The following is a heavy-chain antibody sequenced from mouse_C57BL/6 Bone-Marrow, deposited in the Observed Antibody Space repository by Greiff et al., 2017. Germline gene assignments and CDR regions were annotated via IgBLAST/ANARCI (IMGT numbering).Heavy chain of an antibody. V-gene: IGHV14-4*01. Sequence: EVQLQQSGAELVRPGASVKLSCTASGFNIKDDYMHWVKQRPEQGLEWIGWIDPENGDTEYASKFQGKATITADTSSNTAYLQLSSLTSEDTAVYYCTTSYDYDVLWYFDVWGTGTTGTVSS. J-gene: IGHJ1*03. CDR1: GFNIKDDY. CDR3: TTSYDYDVLWYFDV. D-gene: IGHD2-4*01. CDR2: IDPENGDT.